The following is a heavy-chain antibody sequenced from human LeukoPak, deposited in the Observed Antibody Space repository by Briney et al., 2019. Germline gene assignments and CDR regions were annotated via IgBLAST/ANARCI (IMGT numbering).Heavy chain of an antibody. V-gene: IGHV1-18*04. CDR2: ISAYNGNT. CDR3: ARDFRYYGSVQYGMDV. J-gene: IGHJ6*02. D-gene: IGHD3-10*01. Sequence: ASVKVSCKSSGYTFTSYYMYWVRQAPGQGLEWMGWISAYNGNTNYAQKLQGRVTMTTDTSTSTAYMELRSLRSDDTAVYYCARDFRYYGSVQYGMDVWGQGTTVTVSS. CDR1: GYTFTSYY.